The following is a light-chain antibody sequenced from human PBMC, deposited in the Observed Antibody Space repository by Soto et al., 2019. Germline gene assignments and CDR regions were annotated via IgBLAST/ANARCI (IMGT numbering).Light chain of an antibody. Sequence: QSVLTQPASVSGSPGQSITISCTGTSNDVGNGYDSVSWYQHHPGKAPKLIIYEINKRPSGVPDRFSGSKSGNTASLTVSGLQAEDEADYYCSSFAGSNNFPYVFGTGTKLTVL. CDR1: SNDVGNGYDS. CDR3: SSFAGSNNFPYV. V-gene: IGLV2-8*01. CDR2: EIN. J-gene: IGLJ1*01.